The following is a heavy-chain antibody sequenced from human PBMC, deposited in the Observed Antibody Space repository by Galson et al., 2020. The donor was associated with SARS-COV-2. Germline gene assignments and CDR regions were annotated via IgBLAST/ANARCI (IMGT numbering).Heavy chain of an antibody. CDR2: ISYDGTKR. V-gene: IGHV3-30*04. CDR3: ARETDDYTSSWYDY. J-gene: IGHJ4*02. D-gene: IGHD6-13*01. Sequence: GGSLRLSCAGSGFSFSSYEMNWVRQAPGKGLEWVAIISYDGTKRYNLDSVKGRFTISRDNSKNTLYLQMDSLTTEDTAVYYCARETDDYTSSWYDYWGQGTLVTVSS. CDR1: GFSFSSYE.